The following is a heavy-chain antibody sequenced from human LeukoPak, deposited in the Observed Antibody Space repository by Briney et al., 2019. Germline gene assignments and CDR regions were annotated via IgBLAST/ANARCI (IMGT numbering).Heavy chain of an antibody. V-gene: IGHV3-30*02. CDR1: GFTFSSYG. J-gene: IGHJ6*03. Sequence: PGGSLRLSCAASGFTFSSYGMHWVRQAPGKGLEWVAFIRYDGSNKYYADSVKGRFTISRDNSKNTLYLQMNSLRSDDTAVYYCARCLLYLWNRNFYYYMDVWGKGTTVTVSS. D-gene: IGHD2-8*01. CDR3: ARCLLYLWNRNFYYYMDV. CDR2: IRYDGSNK.